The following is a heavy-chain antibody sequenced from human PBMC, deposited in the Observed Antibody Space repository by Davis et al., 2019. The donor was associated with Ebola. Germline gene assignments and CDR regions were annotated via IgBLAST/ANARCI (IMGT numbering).Heavy chain of an antibody. V-gene: IGHV3-13*01. J-gene: IGHJ2*01. CDR2: LNTAGDT. CDR1: GFTFSSYE. D-gene: IGHD2-2*01. Sequence: PGGSLRLSCAASGFTFSSYEMHWVRQAPGKGLEWVAILNTAGDTYYSDSVKGRFTASRENDKNSFYLQMNSLRAGDTAVYYCARGYCRPPSCFWSLDVWGRGTLVTVSS. CDR3: ARGYCRPPSCFWSLDV.